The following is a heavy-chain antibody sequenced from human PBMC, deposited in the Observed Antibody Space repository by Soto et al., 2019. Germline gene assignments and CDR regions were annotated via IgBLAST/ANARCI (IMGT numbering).Heavy chain of an antibody. CDR2: ISGSGGST. D-gene: IGHD6-6*01. Sequence: GGSLRLSCAASGFTFSSYAMSWVRQAPGKGLEWVSAISGSGGSTYYADSVKGRFTISRDNSKNTRYLQMNSLRAEDTAVYYCAKGRVEYSSLGSFDYWGQGTLVTVSS. V-gene: IGHV3-23*01. J-gene: IGHJ4*02. CDR1: GFTFSSYA. CDR3: AKGRVEYSSLGSFDY.